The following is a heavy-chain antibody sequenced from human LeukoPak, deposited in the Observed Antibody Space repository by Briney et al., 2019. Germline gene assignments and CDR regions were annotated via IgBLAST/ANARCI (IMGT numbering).Heavy chain of an antibody. V-gene: IGHV1-46*01. J-gene: IGHJ5*02. Sequence: ASVKVSCKASGYSFTSYYMHWVRQAPGQGLEWMGIINPSGGATIYAQKFQGRVTMTRDTSTTTVYMELSSLRSEDTAVYYCARGISGSGSYYSMRCDWFDPWGQGTLVTVSS. CDR1: GYSFTSYY. D-gene: IGHD3-10*01. CDR3: ARGISGSGSYYSMRCDWFDP. CDR2: INPSGGAT.